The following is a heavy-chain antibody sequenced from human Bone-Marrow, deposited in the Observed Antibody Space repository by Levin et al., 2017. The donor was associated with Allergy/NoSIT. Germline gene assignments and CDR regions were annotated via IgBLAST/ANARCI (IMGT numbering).Heavy chain of an antibody. CDR3: ARFSYDSSGYYLHYFDY. CDR1: GYSFTSYW. V-gene: IGHV5-51*01. CDR2: IYPGDSDT. D-gene: IGHD3-22*01. Sequence: NHGESLKISCKGSGYSFTSYWIGWVRQMPGKGLEWMGIIYPGDSDTRYSPSFQGQVTISADKSISTAYLQWSSLKASDTAMYYCARFSYDSSGYYLHYFDYWGQGTLVTVSS. J-gene: IGHJ4*02.